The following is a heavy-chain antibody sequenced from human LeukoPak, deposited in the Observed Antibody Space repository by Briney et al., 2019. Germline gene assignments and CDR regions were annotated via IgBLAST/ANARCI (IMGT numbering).Heavy chain of an antibody. CDR1: GGSFSGYY. CDR2: INHSGST. D-gene: IGHD6-13*01. V-gene: IGHV4-34*01. CDR3: ARGRWHPSVRVDY. J-gene: IGHJ4*02. Sequence: TSETLSLTCAVYGGSFSGYYWSWTRQPPGKGLEWIGEINHSGSTNYNPSLKSRVTISVDTSKNQFSLKLNSVTAADTAVYYCARGRWHPSVRVDYWGQGTLVTVSS.